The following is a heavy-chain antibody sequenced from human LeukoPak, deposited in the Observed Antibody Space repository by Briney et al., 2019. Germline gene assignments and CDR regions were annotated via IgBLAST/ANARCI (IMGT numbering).Heavy chain of an antibody. CDR1: GFTFSNAW. V-gene: IGHV3-15*01. J-gene: IGHJ4*02. CDR2: IKSKTDGGTT. Sequence: GGSLRLSCAASGFTFSNAWMSWVRQAPGKGLEWVGRIKSKTDGGTTDYAAPVKGRFTISRDDSKNTLYLQMNSLRAEDTAVYYCARDRGRIYYDSSGYCDYWGQGTLVTVSS. CDR3: ARDRGRIYYDSSGYCDY. D-gene: IGHD3-22*01.